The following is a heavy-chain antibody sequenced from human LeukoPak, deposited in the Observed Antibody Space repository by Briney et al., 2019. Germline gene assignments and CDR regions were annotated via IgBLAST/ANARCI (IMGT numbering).Heavy chain of an antibody. CDR2: IYSGGST. J-gene: IGHJ4*02. Sequence: GGSLRLSCAASGFTVSSNYMSWVRQAPGKGLEWVSVIYSGGSTYYADSVKGRFTISRDNSKNTLYLQMNSLRAEDTAVYYCARGRLFPYYFDYWGQGTLVTVSS. D-gene: IGHD3-22*01. CDR3: ARGRLFPYYFDY. V-gene: IGHV3-53*01. CDR1: GFTVSSNY.